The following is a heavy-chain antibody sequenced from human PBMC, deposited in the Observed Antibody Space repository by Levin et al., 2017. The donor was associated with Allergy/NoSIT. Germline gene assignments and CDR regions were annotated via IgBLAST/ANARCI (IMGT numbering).Heavy chain of an antibody. CDR2: INHSGST. CDR1: GGSFSGYY. J-gene: IGHJ4*02. V-gene: IGHV4-34*01. CDR3: ARGHGYGSGTYSSFDS. D-gene: IGHD3-10*01. Sequence: SQTLSLTCAVYGGSFSGYYWTWIRQPPGKGLEWIGEINHSGSTNYNPSLKSRVTISVDTSKNQFSLKLSSVTAADTAVYYCARGHGYGSGTYSSFDSWSQGTLVTVSS.